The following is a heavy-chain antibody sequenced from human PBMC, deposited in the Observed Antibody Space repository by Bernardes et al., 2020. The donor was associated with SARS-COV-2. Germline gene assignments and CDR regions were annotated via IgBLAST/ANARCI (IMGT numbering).Heavy chain of an antibody. CDR1: GYTFTSYD. J-gene: IGHJ4*02. Sequence: ASVKVSCKASGYTFTSYDINWVRQATGQGLEWMGWMNPNSGNTGYALKFQGRVTMTRNTSISTAYMELSSLRSEDTAVYYCARAHYTYSRFDYWGQGTLVTVSS. CDR3: ARAHYTYSRFDY. CDR2: MNPNSGNT. D-gene: IGHD6-13*01. V-gene: IGHV1-8*01.